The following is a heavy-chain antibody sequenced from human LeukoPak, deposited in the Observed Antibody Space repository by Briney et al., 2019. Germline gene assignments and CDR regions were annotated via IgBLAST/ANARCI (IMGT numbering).Heavy chain of an antibody. CDR2: IRSKANSYAT. D-gene: IGHD3-10*01. CDR1: GFTFSGSA. V-gene: IGHV3-73*01. CDR3: TRFYQWFGDDAFDI. Sequence: GGSLKLSCAASGFTFSGSAMHWVRQASGKGLEWVGRIRSKANSYATAYAASVKGRFTISRDDSKNTAYLQMNSLKTEDTAVYYCTRFYQWFGDDAFDIWGQGTMVTVSS. J-gene: IGHJ3*02.